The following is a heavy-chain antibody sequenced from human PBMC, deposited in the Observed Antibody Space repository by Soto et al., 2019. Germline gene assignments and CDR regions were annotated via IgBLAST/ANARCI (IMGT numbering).Heavy chain of an antibody. CDR2: ISAYNGNT. CDR1: GYPFTSYV. D-gene: IGHD3-9*01. Sequence: ASLKVSCKSSGYPFTSYVVTWVRQAPGQGLEWMGWISAYNGNTNYAQKIQGRVTMTTDTSTSTAYMELRSLRSADTAVYFCARDESDSLNDSGYFQHWGQGTLVTVSS. CDR3: ARDESDSLNDSGYFQH. J-gene: IGHJ1*01. V-gene: IGHV1-18*01.